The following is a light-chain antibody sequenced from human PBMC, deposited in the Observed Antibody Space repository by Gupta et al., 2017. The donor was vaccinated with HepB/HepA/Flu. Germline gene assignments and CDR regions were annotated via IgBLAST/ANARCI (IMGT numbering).Light chain of an antibody. V-gene: IGKV3-15*01. J-gene: IGKJ5*01. CDR2: GAS. CDR1: QSVSSN. Sequence: LVMTPSPATLSVSPGERATLSCRASQSVSSNLAWYQQTPGQAPRLLIYGASTRATGIPARFSGSGSGTEFTLTISSLQSEDFAVYYCQKYNNWPLTFGQGTRLEIK. CDR3: QKYNNWPLT.